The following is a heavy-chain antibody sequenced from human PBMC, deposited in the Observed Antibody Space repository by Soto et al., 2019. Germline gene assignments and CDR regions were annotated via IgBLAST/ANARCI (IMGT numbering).Heavy chain of an antibody. CDR2: IIPIFGTA. J-gene: IGHJ4*02. V-gene: IGHV1-69*01. CDR3: ARDLSGGSTYYFDY. D-gene: IGHD2-8*02. Sequence: QVQLVQSGAEVKKPGSSVKVSCKASGGTFSSYAISWVRQAPGQGLEWMGGIIPIFGTANYAQKFQGRVTITADESTSTAYMELSSRRSEDTAVYYCARDLSGGSTYYFDYWGQGTLVTVSS. CDR1: GGTFSSYA.